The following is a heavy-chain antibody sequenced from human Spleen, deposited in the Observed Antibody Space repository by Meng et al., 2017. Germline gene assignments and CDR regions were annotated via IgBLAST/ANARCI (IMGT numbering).Heavy chain of an antibody. J-gene: IGHJ4*02. Sequence: GESLKISCAASGFTFSSYSMNWVRQAPGKGLEWVSSISSSSSYIYYADSVKGRFTISRDNAKNSLYLQMNSLRAEDTAVYYCTGTYYYASGAFDYWGQGTLVTVSS. V-gene: IGHV3-21*01. D-gene: IGHD3-10*01. CDR2: ISSSSSYI. CDR1: GFTFSSYS. CDR3: TGTYYYASGAFDY.